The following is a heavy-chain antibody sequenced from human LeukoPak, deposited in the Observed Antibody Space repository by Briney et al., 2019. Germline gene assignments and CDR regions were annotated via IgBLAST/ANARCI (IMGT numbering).Heavy chain of an antibody. CDR3: ANQDYHYGPFDP. D-gene: IGHD3-16*01. V-gene: IGHV4-4*07. J-gene: IGHJ5*02. Sequence: SETLSLTCTVSGGSIGTYYWSWIRQPAGKGLEWIGRIYSSGSTNYNPSLQSRVTLSVDTSKNQFSLKLTSVTAADTAMYYCANQDYHYGPFDPWGQGTLVTVSS. CDR2: IYSSGST. CDR1: GGSIGTYY.